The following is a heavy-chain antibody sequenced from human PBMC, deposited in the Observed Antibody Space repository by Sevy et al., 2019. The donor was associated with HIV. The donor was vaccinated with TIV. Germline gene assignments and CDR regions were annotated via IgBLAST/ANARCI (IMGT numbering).Heavy chain of an antibody. J-gene: IGHJ4*02. CDR1: GFTFSKYS. D-gene: IGHD2-8*01. V-gene: IGHV3-23*01. CDR3: AREGCTKPHDY. Sequence: GGSLRLSCEASGFTFSKYSMSWVRQAPGKGLEWVSTFSFGCGRINYADSVKGRVTISRDVSKNTLYLQMNSLRAEDTAIYYCAREGCTKPHDYWGQGTLVTVSS. CDR2: FSFGCGRI.